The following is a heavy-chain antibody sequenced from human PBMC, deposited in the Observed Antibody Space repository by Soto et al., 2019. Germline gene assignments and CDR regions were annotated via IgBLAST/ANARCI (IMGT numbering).Heavy chain of an antibody. CDR1: GGTFSTYA. D-gene: IGHD7-27*01. J-gene: IGHJ4*02. CDR3: ARDPTEDLPGF. CDR2: IIPILNIA. V-gene: IGHV1-69*04. Sequence: QVQLVQSGAEVRKPGSSVKVSCTASGGTFSTYAISWVRQAPGQGLEWMGRIIPILNIANYAQKFQGRVTIMADKSTRTAYMELSSLRSEDTAVYYCARDPTEDLPGFWGQGTLVTVSS.